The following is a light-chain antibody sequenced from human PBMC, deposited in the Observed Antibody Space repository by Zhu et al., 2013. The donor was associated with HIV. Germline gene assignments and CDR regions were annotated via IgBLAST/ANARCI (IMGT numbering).Light chain of an antibody. CDR1: QSILSGSNNKNY. V-gene: IGKV4-1*01. CDR3: QEYNSYWT. Sequence: DILLTQSPDSLAVSLGQRATIKCKSSQSILSGSNNKNYLAWYQQRPGQPPKLLIYWASTRESGVPDRFSGSGSGTDFTLTISSLQPDDFATYYCQEYNSYWTFGQGTKVEIK. CDR2: WAS. J-gene: IGKJ1*01.